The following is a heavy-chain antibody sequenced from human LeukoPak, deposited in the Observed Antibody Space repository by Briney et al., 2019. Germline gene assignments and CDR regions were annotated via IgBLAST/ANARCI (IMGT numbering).Heavy chain of an antibody. J-gene: IGHJ4*02. V-gene: IGHV4-59*01. CDR3: ARDDDSGSSY. CDR2: IYYSGST. CDR1: GCSISSYY. Sequence: SETLSLTCIVSGCSISSYYWSGMRQPPGKGLEWIGYIYYSGSTNYNPSLKSRVSISVDTSKNQFSLKLSSVTAADTAVYYCARDDDSGSSYWGQGTLVTVSS. D-gene: IGHD1-26*01.